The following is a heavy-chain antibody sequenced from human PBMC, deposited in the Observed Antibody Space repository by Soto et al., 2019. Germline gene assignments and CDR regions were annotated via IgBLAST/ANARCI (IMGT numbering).Heavy chain of an antibody. V-gene: IGHV3-23*01. D-gene: IGHD3-10*01. CDR3: AKVPHGGPDY. CDR1: GFTFSSYA. J-gene: IGHJ4*02. CDR2: ISGSGGTT. Sequence: PGGSLRLSCSASGFTFSSYAMSWVRQAPGKGLEWVSAISGSGGTTYYADSVKGRFTISRDNSKNTLYLQMNSLRAEDTAVYYCAKVPHGGPDYWGQGTLVTVSS.